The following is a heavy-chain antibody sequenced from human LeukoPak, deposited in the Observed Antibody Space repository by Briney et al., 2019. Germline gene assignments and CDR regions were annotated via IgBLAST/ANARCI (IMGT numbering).Heavy chain of an antibody. J-gene: IGHJ6*03. CDR2: ISSSGTTI. CDR3: ASAPSPYYYMDV. CDR1: GFTFSDYY. V-gene: IGHV3-11*01. Sequence: GGSLRLSCAASGFTFSDYYMSWIRQAPGKGLEWVSYISSSGTTIYYADSVKGRFTISRDSAKNSLYLQMNSLRAEDTAVYYCASAPSPYYYMDVWGKGTTVTVSS.